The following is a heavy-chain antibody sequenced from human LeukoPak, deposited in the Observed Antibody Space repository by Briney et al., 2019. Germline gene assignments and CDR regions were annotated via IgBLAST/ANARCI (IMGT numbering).Heavy chain of an antibody. V-gene: IGHV4-39*01. D-gene: IGHD2-21*02. CDR3: ARRVVVVTAGYYYYYYMDV. CDR2: IYYSGST. Sequence: SETLSLTGTVSGGSISSSSYYWGWIRQPPGKGLEWIGSIYYSGSTYYNPSLKSRVTISVDTSKNQFSLKLSSVTAADTAVYYCARRVVVVTAGYYYYYYMDVWGKGTTVTVSS. CDR1: GGSISSSSYY. J-gene: IGHJ6*03.